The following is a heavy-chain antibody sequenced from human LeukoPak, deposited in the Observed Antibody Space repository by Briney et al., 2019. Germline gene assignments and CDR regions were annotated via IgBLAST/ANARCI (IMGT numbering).Heavy chain of an antibody. CDR3: ARFDCSGGSCYSGGFDY. CDR1: GYTFTSYD. Sequence: ASVKVSCKASGYTFTSYDINWVRQAPGQGLEWMGWMNPNSGNTGYAQKFQGRVTMTRNTSISTAYMELSSLRSEDTAVYYCARFDCSGGSCYSGGFDYWGQGTLVTVSS. J-gene: IGHJ4*02. V-gene: IGHV1-8*01. D-gene: IGHD2-15*01. CDR2: MNPNSGNT.